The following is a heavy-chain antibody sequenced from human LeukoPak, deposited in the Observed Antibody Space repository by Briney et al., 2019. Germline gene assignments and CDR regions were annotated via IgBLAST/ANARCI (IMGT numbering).Heavy chain of an antibody. J-gene: IGHJ4*01. Sequence: ASVKVSCKASGYTLTDYYLHWVRQAPGQGLKWMGWINPNSGATHYAQSFQARVTMTRDTSIALSYMELTGLESDDTAVYYWARGRRILGGPENAGDFFDFWGQGSLVTVSS. CDR1: GYTLTDYY. CDR2: INPNSGAT. D-gene: IGHD3-16*01. CDR3: ARGRRILGGPENAGDFFDF. V-gene: IGHV1-2*02.